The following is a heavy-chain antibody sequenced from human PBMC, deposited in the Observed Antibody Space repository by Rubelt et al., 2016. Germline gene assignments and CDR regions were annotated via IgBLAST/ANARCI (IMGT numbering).Heavy chain of an antibody. CDR1: GGSISSSSYY. V-gene: IGHV4-39*07. J-gene: IGHJ4*02. D-gene: IGHD6-19*01. Sequence: QLQLQESGPGLVKPSETLSLTCTVSGGSISSSSYYWGWIRQPPGKGLEWIGSIYYSGSTYYNPSLKVRLTISVDPSKNQFSLKLSSVTAADTAVYYCATFSYSSGWPSDYWGQGTLVTVSS. CDR3: ATFSYSSGWPSDY. CDR2: IYYSGST.